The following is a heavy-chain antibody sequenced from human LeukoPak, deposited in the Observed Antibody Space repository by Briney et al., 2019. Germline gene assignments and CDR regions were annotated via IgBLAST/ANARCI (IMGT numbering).Heavy chain of an antibody. Sequence: SVKVSCKTSGGTFSSYAISWVRQAPGQGLEWMGGIIPIFGTANYAQKFQGRVTITADESTSTAYMELSSLRSEDTAVYYCALGVRGVIYPGCFDYWGQGTLVTVSS. D-gene: IGHD3-10*01. CDR1: GGTFSSYA. V-gene: IGHV1-69*13. CDR2: IIPIFGTA. J-gene: IGHJ4*02. CDR3: ALGVRGVIYPGCFDY.